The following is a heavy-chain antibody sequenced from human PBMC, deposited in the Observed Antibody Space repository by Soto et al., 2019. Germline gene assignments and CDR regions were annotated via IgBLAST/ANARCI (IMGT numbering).Heavy chain of an antibody. CDR3: AHSSLHYKKWFDP. CDR2: IYWDDDT. V-gene: IGHV2-5*02. Sequence: QITLKESGPTVVKPTQTLTLTCAFSGFSLSSDGVGVGWLRQPPRKAPEWLALIYWDDDTRYSPPLKSRPTITKDPSKTPVVLTLTNMDPVDTATYYCAHSSLHYKKWFDPWGQGTLVTVSS. CDR1: GFSLSSDGVG. D-gene: IGHD4-4*01. J-gene: IGHJ5*02.